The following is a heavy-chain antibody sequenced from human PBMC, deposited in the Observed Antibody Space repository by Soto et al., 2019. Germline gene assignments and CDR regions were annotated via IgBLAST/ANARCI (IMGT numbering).Heavy chain of an antibody. D-gene: IGHD3-10*01. CDR2: IHYTGST. CDR1: GDSISSSGFY. Sequence: PSETLSLTCSVSGDSISSSGFYWSWIRQHPGKALEWIGYIHYTGSTSYNPSLKSRLAISLDASKNQFSLSLSSVTSADTAVYYRARDHRSLGDYYGIDVWGQGTTVTVSS. J-gene: IGHJ6*02. CDR3: ARDHRSLGDYYGIDV. V-gene: IGHV4-31*03.